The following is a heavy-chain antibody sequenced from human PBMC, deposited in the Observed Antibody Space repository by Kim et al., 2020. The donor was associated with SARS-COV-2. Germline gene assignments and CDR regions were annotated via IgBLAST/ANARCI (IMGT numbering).Heavy chain of an antibody. V-gene: IGHV3-9*01. CDR3: AKGPGSGSYYNPPGY. D-gene: IGHD3-10*01. J-gene: IGHJ4*02. Sequence: DSVKGRFTISRDNAKNSLYLQMNSLRAEDTALYYCAKGPGSGSYYNPPGYWGQGTLVTVSS.